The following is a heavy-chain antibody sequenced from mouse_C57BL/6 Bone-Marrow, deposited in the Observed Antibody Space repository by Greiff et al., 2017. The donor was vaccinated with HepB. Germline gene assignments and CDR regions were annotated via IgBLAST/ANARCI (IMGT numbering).Heavy chain of an antibody. CDR3: VRRGIHYYGSSYWYFDV. D-gene: IGHD1-1*01. J-gene: IGHJ1*03. CDR1: GFSFNTYA. CDR2: IRSKSNNYAT. V-gene: IGHV10-1*01. Sequence: EVKLMESGGGLVQPKGSLKLSCAASGFSFNTYAMNWVRQAPGKGLEWVARIRSKSNNYATYYADSVKDRFTISRDDSESMLYLQMNNLKTEDTAMYYCVRRGIHYYGSSYWYFDVWGTGTTVTVSS.